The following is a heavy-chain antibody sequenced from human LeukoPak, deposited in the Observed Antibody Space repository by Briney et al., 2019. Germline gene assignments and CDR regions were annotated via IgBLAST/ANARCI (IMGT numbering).Heavy chain of an antibody. Sequence: GGSLRLSCAASGFTFSSYWMSWVRQAPGKGLEWVANIKEDGSEKYYVDSVKGRFTISRDNAKNSPYLQMNSLRAEDTAVYYCARGGYSSSMSGRFGYWGQGTLVTVSS. D-gene: IGHD6-6*01. V-gene: IGHV3-7*01. J-gene: IGHJ4*02. CDR1: GFTFSSYW. CDR3: ARGGYSSSMSGRFGY. CDR2: IKEDGSEK.